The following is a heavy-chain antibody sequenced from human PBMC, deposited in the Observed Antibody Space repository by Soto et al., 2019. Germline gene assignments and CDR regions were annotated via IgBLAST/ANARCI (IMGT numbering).Heavy chain of an antibody. CDR2: IIPIFGTA. V-gene: IGHV1-69*01. Sequence: QVQLVQSGAEVKKPGSSVKVSSKASGGTFSSYAISWVRQAPGQGLECMGGIIPIFGTANYAQKFQGRVTITADESTSPAYMERSSLRSEDTAVYYCARPYGGNGEFDIWGQGTMVTVSS. J-gene: IGHJ3*02. CDR1: GGTFSSYA. CDR3: ARPYGGNGEFDI. D-gene: IGHD2-15*01.